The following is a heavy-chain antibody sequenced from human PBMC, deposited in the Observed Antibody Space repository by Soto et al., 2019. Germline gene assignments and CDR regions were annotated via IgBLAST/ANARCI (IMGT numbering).Heavy chain of an antibody. CDR2: DYYDGST. CDR1: GDSISYYY. V-gene: IGHV4-59*01. J-gene: IGHJ4*02. D-gene: IGHD3-10*01. CDR3: VSYDRQSGRYSLDS. Sequence: QVQLQESGPGLVKPSETLSLTCTVSGDSISYYYWSWIRQPPGKGLEWIGFDYYDGSTKYNPSLESRVTMSIDTSKNQFSLKLSSIIAADTAVYYCVSYDRQSGRYSLDSWGQGTLVTVSS.